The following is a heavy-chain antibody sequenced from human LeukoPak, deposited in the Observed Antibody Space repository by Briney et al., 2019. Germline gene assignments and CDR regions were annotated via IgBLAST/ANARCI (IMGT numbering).Heavy chain of an antibody. CDR2: IFYSGNT. D-gene: IGHD3-22*01. Sequence: SETLSLTCTVSGGSISCGDYYWSWIRQPPGKGLKWIGYIFYSGNTYYNPSLKSRVPISVDTSKNRFSLKLSSVTAADTAVYYCARGQYYYDSSGYYYGYFQHWGQGTLVTVSS. CDR3: ARGQYYYDSSGYYYGYFQH. J-gene: IGHJ1*01. V-gene: IGHV4-30-4*01. CDR1: GGSISCGDYY.